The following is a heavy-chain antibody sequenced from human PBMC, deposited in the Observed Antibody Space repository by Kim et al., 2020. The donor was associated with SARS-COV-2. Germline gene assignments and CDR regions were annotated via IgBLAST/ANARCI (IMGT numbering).Heavy chain of an antibody. V-gene: IGHV3-7*01. CDR3: ARGGRPFDY. D-gene: IGHD2-15*01. Sequence: GGSLRLSCAASGFTFSNYWMSWVRQAPGKGLEWVANINQDGSEKYYVDSVKGRFTISRDNAKNSLYLQMNSLRAEDMAVYYCARGGRPFDYWGQGTLVTVSS. CDR2: INQDGSEK. J-gene: IGHJ4*02. CDR1: GFTFSNYW.